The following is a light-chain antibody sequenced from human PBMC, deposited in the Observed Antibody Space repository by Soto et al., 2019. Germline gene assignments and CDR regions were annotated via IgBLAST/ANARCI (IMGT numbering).Light chain of an antibody. Sequence: TQSPVTVPRIAEQGGALGCTTRQSITNYVGWYQQKPGQAPRPLIYATSNRATGIPARFSGSGSGTEFTLTISSLQSLDFAVYSCQQYNNWPITFGQGTRLEI. CDR2: ATS. CDR1: QSITNY. CDR3: QQYNNWPIT. V-gene: IGKV3D-15*01. J-gene: IGKJ5*01.